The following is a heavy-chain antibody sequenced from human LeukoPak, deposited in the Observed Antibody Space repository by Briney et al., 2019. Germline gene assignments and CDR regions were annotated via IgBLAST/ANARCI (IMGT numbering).Heavy chain of an antibody. CDR1: GFTFTRFW. D-gene: IGHD3-22*01. Sequence: GGSLRLSCAASGFTFTRFWMSWVRQAPGKGLEWVANIKQDGTEKYYVESVKGRFTISRDNAKNTLYLEMNSLRAEDTAVYYCARDATQFPDSSGKADYWGQGSLVTVSS. V-gene: IGHV3-7*01. CDR2: IKQDGTEK. J-gene: IGHJ4*02. CDR3: ARDATQFPDSSGKADY.